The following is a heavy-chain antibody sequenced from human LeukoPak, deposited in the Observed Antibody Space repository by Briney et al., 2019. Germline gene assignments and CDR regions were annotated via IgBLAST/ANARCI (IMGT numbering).Heavy chain of an antibody. Sequence: ASVKVSCKASGYTFTGYYMHWVRQAPGQGLEWMGWINPNSGGTNYAQKFQGRVTMTRDTSISTAYMELSSLRSEDTAVYYCARFEADYYDSSDVPHWGQGTLVTVSS. CDR1: GYTFTGYY. V-gene: IGHV1-2*02. J-gene: IGHJ4*02. D-gene: IGHD3-22*01. CDR2: INPNSGGT. CDR3: ARFEADYYDSSDVPH.